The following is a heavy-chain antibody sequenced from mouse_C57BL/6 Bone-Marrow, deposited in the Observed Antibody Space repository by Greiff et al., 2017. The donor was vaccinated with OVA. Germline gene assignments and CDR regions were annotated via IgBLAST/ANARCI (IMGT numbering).Heavy chain of an antibody. V-gene: IGHV1-81*01. CDR1: GYTFTSYG. Sequence: VKLVESGAELARPGASVKLSCKASGYTFTSYGISWVKQRTGQGLEWIGEIYPRSGNTYYNEKFKGKATLTADKSSSTAYMELRSLTSEDSAVYFCARGKGWPRYFDVWGTGTTVTVSS. J-gene: IGHJ1*03. CDR3: ARGKGWPRYFDV. D-gene: IGHD3-3*01. CDR2: IYPRSGNT.